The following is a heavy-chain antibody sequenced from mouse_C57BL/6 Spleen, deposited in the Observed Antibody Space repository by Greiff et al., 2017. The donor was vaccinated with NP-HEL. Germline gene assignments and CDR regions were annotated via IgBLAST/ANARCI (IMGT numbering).Heavy chain of an antibody. CDR1: GYSITSGYY. V-gene: IGHV3-6*01. CDR3: ARGGDLYWYFDV. CDR2: ISYDGSN. Sequence: DVQLQESGPGLVKPSQSLSLTCSVTGYSITSGYYWNWIRQFPGNKLEWMGYISYDGSNNYNPSLKNRISITRDTSKNQFFLKFNSVTTEDTATYYCARGGDLYWYFDVWGTGTTVTVSS. J-gene: IGHJ1*03.